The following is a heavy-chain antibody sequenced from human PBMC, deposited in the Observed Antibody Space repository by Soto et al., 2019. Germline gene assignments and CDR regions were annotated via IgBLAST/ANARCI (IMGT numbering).Heavy chain of an antibody. Sequence: QVQLVQSGAEVKKPGASVKVSCKASGYTFTSYDINWVRQATGQGLEWMGWMNPNSGNTGYAQKFQGRVTMTRNTSISTAYMELSSLRSEDTAVYFCARERSAAGTGWSDPWGQGTLVTVSS. J-gene: IGHJ5*02. V-gene: IGHV1-8*01. D-gene: IGHD6-13*01. CDR1: GYTFTSYD. CDR3: ARERSAAGTGWSDP. CDR2: MNPNSGNT.